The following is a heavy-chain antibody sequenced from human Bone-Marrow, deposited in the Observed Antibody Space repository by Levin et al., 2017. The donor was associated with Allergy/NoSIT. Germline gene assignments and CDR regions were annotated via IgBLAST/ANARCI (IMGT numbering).Heavy chain of an antibody. D-gene: IGHD3-3*01. CDR3: ARDQVRLLEPPFDY. Sequence: GGSLRLSCAASGFTFNYHAMHWVRQAPGKGLEWVSGITWDSGSMGYADSVKGRFTISRDNAKNSLYLQINNLREEDTALYYCARDQVRLLEPPFDYWGQGTFVAVSS. CDR2: ITWDSGSM. V-gene: IGHV3-9*01. CDR1: GFTFNYHA. J-gene: IGHJ4*02.